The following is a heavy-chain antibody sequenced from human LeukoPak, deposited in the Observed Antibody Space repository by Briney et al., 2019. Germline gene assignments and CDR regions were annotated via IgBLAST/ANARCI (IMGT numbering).Heavy chain of an antibody. V-gene: IGHV3-33*01. J-gene: IGHJ4*02. CDR3: ARWAATGTGLDY. CDR2: IWYDGSNK. CDR1: GFTFSSYG. Sequence: GESLKISCAASGFTFSSYGMHWVRQAPGKGLEWVAVIWYDGSNKYFADSVKGRFTISRDNSKNTLYLQMNSLRAEDTAVYYCARWAATGTGLDYWGQGTLVTVSS. D-gene: IGHD6-13*01.